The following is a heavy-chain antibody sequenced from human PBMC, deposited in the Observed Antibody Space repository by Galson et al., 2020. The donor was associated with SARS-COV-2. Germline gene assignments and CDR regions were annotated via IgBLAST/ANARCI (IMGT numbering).Heavy chain of an antibody. D-gene: IGHD2-21*01. CDR1: GYILTTYD. Sequence: GESLKISCKASGYILTTYDINWVRQAPGQGLEWMGWISGHNGDTKYGQKVQGRVTMTTDTSTGTAYMEVRSLRSDDTAMYYCARRHDRGGNSTYGLDVWGQGTTVTVSS. CDR2: ISGHNGDT. CDR3: ARRHDRGGNSTYGLDV. V-gene: IGHV1-18*01. J-gene: IGHJ6*02.